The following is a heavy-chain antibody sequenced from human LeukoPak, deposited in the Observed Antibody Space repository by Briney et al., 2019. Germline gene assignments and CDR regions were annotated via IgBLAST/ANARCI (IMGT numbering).Heavy chain of an antibody. CDR3: ARYNSGWNDY. CDR2: ISSTSSLI. Sequence: PGGSLRLSCAASGFTFSSFNMNWVRQAPGKGLEWVSSISSTSSLIWYADSLKGRFTISRGNAKNSLYLQMDTLRAEDTAVYYCARYNSGWNDYWGQGTLVTVSS. CDR1: GFTFSSFN. J-gene: IGHJ4*02. D-gene: IGHD6-19*01. V-gene: IGHV3-21*01.